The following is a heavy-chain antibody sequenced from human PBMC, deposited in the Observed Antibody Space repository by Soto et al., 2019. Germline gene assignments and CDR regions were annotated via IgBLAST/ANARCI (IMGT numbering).Heavy chain of an antibody. CDR1: GGSISSSSYY. CDR3: ARLTLLPTVTTSNYYGMDV. CDR2: IYYSGST. D-gene: IGHD4-17*01. Sequence: SETLSLTCTVSGGSISSSSYYWGWIRQPPGKGLEWIGSIYYSGSTYYNPSLKSRVTISVDTSKNQFSLKLSSVTAADTAVYYCARLTLLPTVTTSNYYGMDVWGQGTTVTVS. V-gene: IGHV4-39*01. J-gene: IGHJ6*02.